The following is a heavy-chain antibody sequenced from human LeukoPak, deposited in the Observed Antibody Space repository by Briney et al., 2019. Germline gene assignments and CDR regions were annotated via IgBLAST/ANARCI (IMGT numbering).Heavy chain of an antibody. CDR3: ARAPLTGDSSGYPNFDY. V-gene: IGHV1-2*02. CDR2: INPNSGGT. Sequence: ASVKVSCKASGYTFTGYYIHWVRQAPGQGLEWMGWINPNSGGTNYAQKFQGRVTMTRDTSISTAYMDLSSLRSEDTAVYYCARAPLTGDSSGYPNFDYWGQGTLVTVSS. D-gene: IGHD3-22*01. J-gene: IGHJ4*02. CDR1: GYTFTGYY.